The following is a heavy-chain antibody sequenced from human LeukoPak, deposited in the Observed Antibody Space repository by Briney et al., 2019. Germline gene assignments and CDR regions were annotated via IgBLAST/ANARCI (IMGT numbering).Heavy chain of an antibody. V-gene: IGHV3-74*01. J-gene: IGHJ4*02. D-gene: IGHD3-22*01. CDR2: ISDGGSTT. CDR1: GFTFSSYW. CDR3: SRSAYYDGSGNYYDY. Sequence: GGSLRLSCAASGFTFSSYWMHWVRQAPGKGLVWVSRISDGGSTTTYADSVKGRFTISRDNAKNTLCLQMNGLRAEDTAVYYCSRSAYYDGSGNYYDYWGQGTLVTVSS.